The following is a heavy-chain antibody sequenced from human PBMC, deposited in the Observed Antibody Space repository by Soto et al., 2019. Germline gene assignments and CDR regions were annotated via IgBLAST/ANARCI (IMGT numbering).Heavy chain of an antibody. CDR3: ASGGIIWSAPDYYYGLDV. Sequence: GGSLRLSCAASGFTFSAYAMHWVRQVPGKGLGWVAVISYDGSNKYYAESVKGRFTISRNTSKNTLYLQMNSLRAEDTAVYYCASGGIIWSAPDYYYGLDVWGQGTTVTSP. CDR1: GFTFSAYA. V-gene: IGHV3-30-3*01. D-gene: IGHD3-3*01. CDR2: ISYDGSNK. J-gene: IGHJ6*02.